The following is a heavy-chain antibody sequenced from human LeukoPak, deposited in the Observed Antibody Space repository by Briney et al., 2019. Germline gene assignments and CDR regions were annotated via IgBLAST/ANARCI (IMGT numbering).Heavy chain of an antibody. V-gene: IGHV4-59*08. CDR3: ARSPRLGRYGYGPWELPVSYFDY. CDR1: GGSISTYY. Sequence: SETLSLTCTVSGGSISTYYWNWIRQPPGKGLEWIGSVSFSGRTKYNPSLKSRVTIAADTSKNQFSLKLSSVTAADTAVYYCARSPRLGRYGYGPWELPVSYFDYWGQGTLVTVSS. D-gene: IGHD1-26*01. CDR2: VSFSGRT. J-gene: IGHJ4*02.